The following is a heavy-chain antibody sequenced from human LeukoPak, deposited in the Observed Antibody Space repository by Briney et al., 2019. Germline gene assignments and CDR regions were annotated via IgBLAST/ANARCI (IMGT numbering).Heavy chain of an antibody. CDR1: GGSISSYC. CDR2: IFYIGTT. J-gene: IGHJ6*02. Sequence: PSETLSLTCTVSGGSISSYCWTWIRQPPGKGLEWIGYIFYIGTTNYNPSLKSRVTISVDTSNNQFSLKLSSVTAADTAVYYCARLSTGGYGMDVWGQGTTVTVSS. V-gene: IGHV4-59*08. CDR3: ARLSTGGYGMDV. D-gene: IGHD3-10*01.